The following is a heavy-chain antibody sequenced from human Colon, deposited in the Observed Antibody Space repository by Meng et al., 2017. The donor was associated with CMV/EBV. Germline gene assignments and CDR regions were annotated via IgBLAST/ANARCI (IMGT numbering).Heavy chain of an antibody. CDR1: GFNLSDHY. Sequence: GESLKISCEGSGFNLSDHYMSWIRQAPGKGLEWVSVIYGGGTTHYADSVKGRFTISRDNSKNTLFLQMDSLRAEDTAVYYCAGESGVPNGMDVWGQGTTVTVSS. V-gene: IGHV3-53*01. CDR3: AGESGVPNGMDV. J-gene: IGHJ6*02. D-gene: IGHD2-2*01. CDR2: IYGGGTT.